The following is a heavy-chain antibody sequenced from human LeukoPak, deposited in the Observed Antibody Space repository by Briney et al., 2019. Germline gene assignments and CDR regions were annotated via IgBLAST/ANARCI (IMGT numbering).Heavy chain of an antibody. J-gene: IGHJ4*02. Sequence: PGGSLRLSCAASGFTFSSYAMSWVRQAPGKGLEWVSAISGSGGSTYYADSVKGRFTISRDNAKNSLYLQMNSLRAEDTAVYYCARETDYGDYGGPPPPTEFDYWGQGTLVTVSS. CDR3: ARETDYGDYGGPPPPTEFDY. CDR2: ISGSGGST. D-gene: IGHD4-17*01. CDR1: GFTFSSYA. V-gene: IGHV3-23*01.